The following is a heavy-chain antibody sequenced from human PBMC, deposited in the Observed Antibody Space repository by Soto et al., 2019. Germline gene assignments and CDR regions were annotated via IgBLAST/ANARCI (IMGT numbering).Heavy chain of an antibody. D-gene: IGHD3-22*01. Sequence: WGFNRLSYGAAGCSCSNYAMTRISQVQGKGLEWVSGIRGSGDTTYYADSVKGRFTISRDNSKNTLYLQMNSLTAEDTAVYYCAKGQYYVSTGFYFFDYWGQGILVTVSS. CDR3: AKGQYYVSTGFYFFDY. J-gene: IGHJ4*02. CDR1: GCSCSNYA. CDR2: IRGSGDTT. V-gene: IGHV3-23*01.